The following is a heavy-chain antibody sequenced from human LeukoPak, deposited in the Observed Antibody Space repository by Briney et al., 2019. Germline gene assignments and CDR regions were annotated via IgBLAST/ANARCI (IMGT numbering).Heavy chain of an antibody. CDR3: ARSYYYDSSGYYYFHY. D-gene: IGHD3-22*01. Sequence: SETLPLTCTVSGGSISSGSYYWSWIRQPAGKGLEWIGRIYTSGSTNYNPSLKSRVTISVDTSKNQFSLKLSSVTAADTAVYYCARSYYYDSSGYYYFHYWGQGTLVTVSS. V-gene: IGHV4-61*02. J-gene: IGHJ4*02. CDR2: IYTSGST. CDR1: GGSISSGSYY.